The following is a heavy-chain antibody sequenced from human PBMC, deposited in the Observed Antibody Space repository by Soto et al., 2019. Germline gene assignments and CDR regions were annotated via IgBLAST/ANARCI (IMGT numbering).Heavy chain of an antibody. Sequence: QVQLVQSGAEVKKPGASVKVSCKAAGYTFTSYGISWVRQAPGQVLEWLGWSSAYNGNTKYAQKLQCRGTMTTDTSTSTDYMELRSLRSDDTAVYYCARVSENSSSWGDDAFDIWGQGTMVTVSS. CDR1: GYTFTSYG. CDR3: ARVSENSSSWGDDAFDI. D-gene: IGHD6-13*01. CDR2: SSAYNGNT. V-gene: IGHV1-18*01. J-gene: IGHJ3*02.